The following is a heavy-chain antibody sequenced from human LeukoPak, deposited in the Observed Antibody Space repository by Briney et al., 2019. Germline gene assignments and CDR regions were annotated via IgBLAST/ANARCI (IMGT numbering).Heavy chain of an antibody. V-gene: IGHV4-39*07. CDR1: GGSISSSSYY. J-gene: IGHJ4*02. CDR2: IYYSGST. D-gene: IGHD1-1*01. Sequence: SETLSLTCTVSGGSISSSSYYWGWIRQPPGKGLEWIGSIYYSGSTYYNPSLKSRVTISVDTSKNQFSLKLSSVTAADTAVYYCARAAGTIGYWGQGTLVTVSS. CDR3: ARAAGTIGY.